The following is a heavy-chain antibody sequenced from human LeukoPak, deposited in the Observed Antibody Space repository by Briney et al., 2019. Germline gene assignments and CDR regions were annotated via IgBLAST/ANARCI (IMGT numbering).Heavy chain of an antibody. CDR3: AGPDCSGGNCYLLTY. Sequence: GESLRISCKGSGYSFANYWISWVRQMPGKGLEWMGRIDPSDSYTDYSPSFQGHVTISADKSISTAYLQWNSLKASDTAVYYCAGPDCSGGNCYLLTYWGQGSLVTVSS. D-gene: IGHD2-15*01. J-gene: IGHJ4*02. V-gene: IGHV5-10-1*01. CDR2: IDPSDSYT. CDR1: GYSFANYW.